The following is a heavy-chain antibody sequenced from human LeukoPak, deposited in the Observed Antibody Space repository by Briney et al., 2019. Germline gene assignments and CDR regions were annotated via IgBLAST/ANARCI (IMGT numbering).Heavy chain of an antibody. J-gene: IGHJ6*02. V-gene: IGHV3-23*01. Sequence: GSLRLSCAASGFTFSSYAMSWVRQAPGKGLEWVSAISGSGGSTYYADSVKGRFTISRDNSKNTLYLQMNSLRAEDTAVYYCAIFRSGYYYGMDVWGQGTTVTVSS. CDR2: ISGSGGST. CDR1: GFTFSSYA. D-gene: IGHD3-9*01. CDR3: AIFRSGYYYGMDV.